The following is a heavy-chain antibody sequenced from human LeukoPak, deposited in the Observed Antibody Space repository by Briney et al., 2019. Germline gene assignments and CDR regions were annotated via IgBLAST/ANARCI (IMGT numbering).Heavy chain of an antibody. D-gene: IGHD6-19*01. CDR1: GGSFSGYY. CDR2: INHSGST. Sequence: SETLSLTCAVYGGSFSGYYWSWIRQPPGKGLEWIGEINHSGSTNYNPSLKSRVTISVGTSKNQFSLKLSSVTAADTAVYYCARGIAVAGDYWGQGTLVTVSS. J-gene: IGHJ4*02. V-gene: IGHV4-34*01. CDR3: ARGIAVAGDY.